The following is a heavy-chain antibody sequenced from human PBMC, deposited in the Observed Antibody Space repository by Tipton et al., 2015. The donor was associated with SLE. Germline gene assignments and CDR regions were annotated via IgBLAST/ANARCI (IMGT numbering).Heavy chain of an antibody. J-gene: IGHJ4*02. CDR1: GGSISSSSYS. CDR3: ARDAPGGGLDY. Sequence: GLVKPSETLSLTCTVSGGSISSSSYSWGWVRQPPGKGLEWIGNLHYSGSTYYNPSLESRGTISLETSKNQFSLKLTSVTAADTAVYYCARDAPGGGLDYWGQGTLVTVSS. V-gene: IGHV4-39*02. D-gene: IGHD1-26*01. CDR2: LHYSGST.